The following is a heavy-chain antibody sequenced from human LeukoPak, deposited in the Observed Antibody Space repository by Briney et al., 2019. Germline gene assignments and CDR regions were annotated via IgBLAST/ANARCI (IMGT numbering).Heavy chain of an antibody. CDR3: AKVSLSLYCTGGSCHYFDF. CDR2: INPDGSDI. D-gene: IGHD2-15*01. Sequence: GGSLRLSCAASGFTFSSYWMYWVRQAPGKGLVWVSRINPDGSDINYADSVKGRFTISRDNAKNTLYLQMNSLRAEDMAVYYCAKVSLSLYCTGGSCHYFDFWGQGALVTISS. J-gene: IGHJ4*02. CDR1: GFTFSSYW. V-gene: IGHV3-74*01.